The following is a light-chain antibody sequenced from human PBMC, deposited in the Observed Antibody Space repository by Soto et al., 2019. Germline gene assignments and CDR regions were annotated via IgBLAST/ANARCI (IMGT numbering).Light chain of an antibody. J-gene: IGKJ5*01. V-gene: IGKV3-11*01. CDR1: QSVSSS. Sequence: VVLTQSPAPLSLSPGDTATLSCGASQSVSSSLAWYQQKPGQAPRLLIYDASSRATGSPARFSGSGSGTDVTLNISSLEPEEFAVYYCHHRGNGITVGQGTRLEIK. CDR2: DAS. CDR3: HHRGNGIT.